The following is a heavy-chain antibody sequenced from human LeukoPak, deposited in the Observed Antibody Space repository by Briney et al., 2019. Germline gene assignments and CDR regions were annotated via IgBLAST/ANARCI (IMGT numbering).Heavy chain of an antibody. J-gene: IGHJ4*02. CDR3: ANPRGRFLEWSALFDY. D-gene: IGHD3-3*01. Sequence: GGSLRLSCAASGFTFSSYAMSWVRQAPGKGLEWVSAISGSGGSTYYADSVKGRFTISRDNSKNTLYLQMNGLRAEDTAVYYCANPRGRFLEWSALFDYWGQGTLVTVSS. CDR2: ISGSGGST. CDR1: GFTFSSYA. V-gene: IGHV3-23*01.